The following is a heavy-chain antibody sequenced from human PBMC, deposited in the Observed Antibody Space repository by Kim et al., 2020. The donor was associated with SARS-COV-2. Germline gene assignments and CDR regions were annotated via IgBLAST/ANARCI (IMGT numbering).Heavy chain of an antibody. D-gene: IGHD6-19*01. J-gene: IGHJ4*02. V-gene: IGHV3-23*01. Sequence: GGSLRLSCAASGFTFSSYAMSWVRQAPGKGLERVSAISGSGGSTYYADSVKGRFTISRDNSKNTLYLQMNSLRAEDTAVYYCAKDPDSSGWYYPNYYFDYWGQGTLVTVSS. CDR2: ISGSGGST. CDR1: GFTFSSYA. CDR3: AKDPDSSGWYYPNYYFDY.